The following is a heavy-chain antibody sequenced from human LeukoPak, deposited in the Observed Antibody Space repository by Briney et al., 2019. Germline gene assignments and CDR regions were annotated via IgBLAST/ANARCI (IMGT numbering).Heavy chain of an antibody. CDR3: ARDRGDSSGYYIPTYYYYYGMDV. CDR2: IYYSGST. V-gene: IGHV4-61*01. D-gene: IGHD3-22*01. J-gene: IGHJ6*02. Sequence: SETLTLTCTVSGGSFSSGSYYWSWIRQPPGKGLEWIGYIYYSGSTNYNPSLKSRVTISVDTSKNQFSLKLSSVTAADTAVYYCARDRGDSSGYYIPTYYYYYGMDVWGQGTTVTVSS. CDR1: GGSFSSGSYY.